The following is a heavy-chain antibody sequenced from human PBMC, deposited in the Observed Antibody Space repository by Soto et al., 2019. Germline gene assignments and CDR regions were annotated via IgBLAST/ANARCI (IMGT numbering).Heavy chain of an antibody. Sequence: SETLSLTCTVSGGSISSGGYYWSCIRQHPGKGLEWIGYIYYSGSTYYNPSLKSRVTISVDTSKNQFSLKLSSVTAADTAVYYCARDSGDSSGYYPPGYYYYGMDVWGQGTTVTVSS. J-gene: IGHJ6*02. CDR1: GGSISSGGYY. CDR2: IYYSGST. CDR3: ARDSGDSSGYYPPGYYYYGMDV. V-gene: IGHV4-31*03. D-gene: IGHD3-22*01.